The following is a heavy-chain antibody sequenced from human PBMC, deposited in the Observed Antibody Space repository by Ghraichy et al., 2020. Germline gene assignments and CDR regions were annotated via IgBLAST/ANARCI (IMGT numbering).Heavy chain of an antibody. CDR2: ISSSSSTI. D-gene: IGHD6-19*01. CDR1: GFTFSSYS. V-gene: IGHV3-48*01. J-gene: IGHJ4*02. CDR3: ARDPIAVAGINYFDY. Sequence: GGSLRLSCAASGFTFSSYSMNWVRQAPGKGLEWVSYISSSSSTIYYADSVKGRFTISRDNAKNSLYLQMNSLRAEDTAVYYCARDPIAVAGINYFDYWGQGTLVTVSS.